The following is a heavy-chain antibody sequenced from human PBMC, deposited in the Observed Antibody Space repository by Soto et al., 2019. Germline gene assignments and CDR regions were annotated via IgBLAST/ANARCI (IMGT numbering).Heavy chain of an antibody. CDR1: GYTFTSYG. J-gene: IGHJ4*02. V-gene: IGHV1-18*01. Sequence: QVQLVQSGAEVKKPGASVKVSCKASGYTFTSYGISWVRQAPGQGLEWMGWIFAHNGNTNYAQKLQGRATMTTETSTSTAYMELRSLGSDDTAVYYCASGWFGEFVYYFDYWGQGTLVTVSS. CDR2: IFAHNGNT. CDR3: ASGWFGEFVYYFDY. D-gene: IGHD3-10*01.